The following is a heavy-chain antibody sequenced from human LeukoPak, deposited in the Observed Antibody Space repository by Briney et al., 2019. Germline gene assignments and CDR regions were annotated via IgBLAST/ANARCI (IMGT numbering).Heavy chain of an antibody. CDR3: AKGLYDSSGYDY. Sequence: GGSLRLSCAASGFTFSSYGMHWVRQAPGKGLEWVAVISYDGSNKYYADSVKGRFTISRDNSKNTLYLQMNSLRVEDTAVYYCAKGLYDSSGYDYWGQGTLVTVSP. CDR2: ISYDGSNK. D-gene: IGHD3-22*01. J-gene: IGHJ4*02. V-gene: IGHV3-30*18. CDR1: GFTFSSYG.